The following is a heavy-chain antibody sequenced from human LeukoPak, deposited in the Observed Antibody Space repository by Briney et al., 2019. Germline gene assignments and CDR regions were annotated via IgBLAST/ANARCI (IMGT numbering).Heavy chain of an antibody. D-gene: IGHD6-13*01. CDR1: GGSISSSSYY. J-gene: IGHJ5*02. CDR3: ARNRGLAAQQLVRSGLNWFDP. Sequence: AAETLSLTCTVSGGSISSSSYYWGWIRQPPGKGLEWIGGIYYSGSTYYNPSLKSRVTISVDTSKNQFSLKLSSVTAADTAVYYCARNRGLAAQQLVRSGLNWFDPWGQGTLVSVSS. CDR2: IYYSGST. V-gene: IGHV4-39*07.